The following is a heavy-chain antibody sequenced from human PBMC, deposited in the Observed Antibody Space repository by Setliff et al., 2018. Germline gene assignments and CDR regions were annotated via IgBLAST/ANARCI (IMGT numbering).Heavy chain of an antibody. CDR3: ARSLSSGSYWNSRPFYSDY. Sequence: SETLSLTCAVFGGSFSTYYWNWIRQPPGKGLEWIGEINHSGSTNYNPSLKSRVTISRDTSKNQLSLELTSVTAADTTVYYCARSLSSGSYWNSRPFYSDYWGQGTLVTVSS. J-gene: IGHJ4*02. V-gene: IGHV4-34*01. CDR2: INHSGST. D-gene: IGHD3-10*01. CDR1: GGSFSTYY.